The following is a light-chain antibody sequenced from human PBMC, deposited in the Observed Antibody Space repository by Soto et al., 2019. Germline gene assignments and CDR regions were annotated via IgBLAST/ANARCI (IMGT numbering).Light chain of an antibody. J-gene: IGKJ5*01. CDR1: QSVNSN. CDR3: QEYNNWPPIT. CDR2: GAS. Sequence: VMTQSPATLSVSPGERATLSCRASQSVNSNLAWYQQKPGQAPRLLIYGASTRATAIPARFTGSGSGTEFTLTISSLQSEDFAVYYCQEYNNWPPITFGQGTRLEIK. V-gene: IGKV3-15*01.